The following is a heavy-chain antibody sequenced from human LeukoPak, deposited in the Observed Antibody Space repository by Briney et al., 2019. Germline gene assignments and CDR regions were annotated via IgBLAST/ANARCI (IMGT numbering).Heavy chain of an antibody. CDR3: ARGALYNWNYVLFDY. V-gene: IGHV1-2*02. CDR2: INPNSGGT. Sequence: GASVKVSCKASGYTFTCYYMHWVRQAPGQGLEWMGWINPNSGGTNYAQKFQGRVTMTRDTSISTAYMELSRLRSDDTAVYYCARGALYNWNYVLFDYWGQGTPVTVSS. J-gene: IGHJ4*02. D-gene: IGHD1-7*01. CDR1: GYTFTCYY.